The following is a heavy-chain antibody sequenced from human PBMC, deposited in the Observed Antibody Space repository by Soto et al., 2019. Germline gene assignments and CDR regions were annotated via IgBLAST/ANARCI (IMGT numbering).Heavy chain of an antibody. CDR2: IYYSGST. V-gene: IGHV4-31*03. D-gene: IGHD3-3*01. J-gene: IGHJ6*02. CDR1: GGSISSGGYY. CDR3: ARVRGETYYDFWSGYRVYYGMDV. Sequence: PSETLSLTCTVSGGSISSGGYYWSWIRQHPGKGLEWIGYIYYSGSTYYNPSLKSRVTISVDTSKNQFSLKLSSVTAADTAVYYCARVRGETYYDFWSGYRVYYGMDVWGQGTTVTVSS.